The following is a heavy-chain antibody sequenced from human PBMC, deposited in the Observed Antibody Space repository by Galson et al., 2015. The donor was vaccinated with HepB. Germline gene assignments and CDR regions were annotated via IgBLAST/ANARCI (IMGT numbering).Heavy chain of an antibody. V-gene: IGHV1-2*06. CDR1: GYTFTGYY. CDR2: IKPNSGGT. CDR3: ARDERGTTVTTRGETYYYYMDV. D-gene: IGHD4-17*01. J-gene: IGHJ6*03. Sequence: SVKVSCKASGYTFTGYYIHWVRQAPGQGLEWMGRIKPNSGGTNHAQKFQGRVTFTRDTSISTAYMELSSLRSDDTAVYYCARDERGTTVTTRGETYYYYMDVWGKGTTVTVSS.